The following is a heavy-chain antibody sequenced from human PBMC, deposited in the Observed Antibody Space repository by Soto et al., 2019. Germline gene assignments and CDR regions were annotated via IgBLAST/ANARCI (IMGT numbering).Heavy chain of an antibody. CDR3: ARGGQLWSYDY. D-gene: IGHD5-18*01. CDR2: IYYSGST. V-gene: IGHV4-31*03. J-gene: IGHJ4*02. CDR1: GGSISSGGYY. Sequence: PSETLSLTCTVSGGSISSGGYYWSWIRQHPGKGLEWIGYIYYSGSTYYNPSLKSRVTISVDTSKNQFSLKLSSVTAADTAVYYCARGGQLWSYDYWGQGTLVTVSS.